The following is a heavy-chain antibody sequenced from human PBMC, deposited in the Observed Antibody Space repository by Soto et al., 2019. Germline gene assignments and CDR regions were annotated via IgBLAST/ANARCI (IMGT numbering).Heavy chain of an antibody. D-gene: IGHD2-2*01. CDR3: ARVSRYCSSTSCGNWFDP. Sequence: QVQLVESGGGLVKPGGSLRLSCAASGFTLSDYYMSWIRQAPGKGLEWVSYISSSSSYTNYADSVKGRFTISRDNAKNSLYLQMNSLRAEDTAVYYCARVSRYCSSTSCGNWFDPWGQGTLVTVSS. CDR2: ISSSSSYT. CDR1: GFTLSDYY. V-gene: IGHV3-11*05. J-gene: IGHJ5*02.